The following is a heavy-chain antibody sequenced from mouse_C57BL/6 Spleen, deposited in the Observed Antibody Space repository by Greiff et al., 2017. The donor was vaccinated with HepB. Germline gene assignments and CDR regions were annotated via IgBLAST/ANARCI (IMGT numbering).Heavy chain of an antibody. J-gene: IGHJ1*03. CDR1: GYTFTSYW. CDR2: IYPGNSDT. V-gene: IGHV1-5*01. CDR3: TRPVTTVVATEYFDV. Sequence: VQLQQSGTVLARPGASVKMSCKTSGYTFTSYWMHWVKQRPGQGLEWIGAIYPGNSDTSYNQKFKGKAKLTAVTSASTAYMELSSLTNEDSAVYYCTRPVTTVVATEYFDVWGTGTTVTVSS. D-gene: IGHD1-1*01.